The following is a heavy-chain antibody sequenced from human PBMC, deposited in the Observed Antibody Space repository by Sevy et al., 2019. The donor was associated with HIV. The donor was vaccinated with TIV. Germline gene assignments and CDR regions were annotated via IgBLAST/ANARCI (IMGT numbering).Heavy chain of an antibody. D-gene: IGHD3-22*01. Sequence: GGSLRLSCAASGFTFRNYAMNWVRQAPGKGLEWVSGISGTGGSGDKTNYADSVKGRFTISRDDSKNPLYLQLNTLRAEDTAIYYCARKYDSSGYFDYWGQGTLVTVS. CDR3: ARKYDSSGYFDY. CDR2: ISGTGGSGDKT. J-gene: IGHJ4*02. V-gene: IGHV3-23*01. CDR1: GFTFRNYA.